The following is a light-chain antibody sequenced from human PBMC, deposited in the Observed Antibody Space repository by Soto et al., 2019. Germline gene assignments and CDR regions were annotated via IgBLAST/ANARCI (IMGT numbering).Light chain of an antibody. CDR1: QGIRND. Sequence: AIQMTQSPSSLSASVGDRVTITCRASQGIRNDLGWYQQKPGKAPKLLIYAASSLQSGVPSRFSGSGSGTDFTLTISRLEPEDFAVYYCQHYGTSPGTFGQGTRLEIK. CDR2: AAS. CDR3: QHYGTSPGT. V-gene: IGKV1-6*01. J-gene: IGKJ5*01.